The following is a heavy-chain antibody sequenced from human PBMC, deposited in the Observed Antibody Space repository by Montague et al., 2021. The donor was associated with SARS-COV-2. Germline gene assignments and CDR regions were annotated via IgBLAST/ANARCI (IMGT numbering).Heavy chain of an antibody. D-gene: IGHD3-22*01. J-gene: IGHJ4*01. CDR2: INHRGTS. CDR1: GGSFTDYY. CDR3: ARGRQPFNMIVVVMTGGEYYFDY. Sequence: SETLSLTCAVSGGSFTDYYWSWIRQPPGKGLEWIGEINHRGTSNYNPSLKSRVSISVDTSKNQFSLYLGSVTAADTAVYYCARGRQPFNMIVVVMTGGEYYFDYWGQGTLVTVSS. V-gene: IGHV4-34*01.